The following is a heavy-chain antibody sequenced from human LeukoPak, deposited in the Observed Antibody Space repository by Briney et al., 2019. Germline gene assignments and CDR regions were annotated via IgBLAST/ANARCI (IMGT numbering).Heavy chain of an antibody. CDR1: GGSISSTHW. V-gene: IGHV4-4*02. CDR2: IYHSGST. CDR3: ARSRETTMVRGVIKDYYYYMDV. J-gene: IGHJ6*03. Sequence: SGTLSLTCAVSGGSISSTHWCIWVRQPPGKGLEWIGSIYHSGSTYYNPSLKSRVTISVDTSKNQFSLKLSSVTAADTAVYYCARSRETTMVRGVIKDYYYYMDVWGKGTTVTISS. D-gene: IGHD3-10*01.